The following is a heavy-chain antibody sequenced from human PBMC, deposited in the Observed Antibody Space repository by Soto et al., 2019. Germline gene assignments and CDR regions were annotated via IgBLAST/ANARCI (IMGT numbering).Heavy chain of an antibody. CDR1: GFTFSSYA. CDR2: ISGSGGST. Sequence: GGSLRLSCAASGFTFSSYAMSWVRQAPGKGLEWVSAISGSGGSTYYADSVKGRFTISRDNSKNTLYLQMNSLRAEDTAVYYCVAAVATTDYYYYYMDVWGKGTTVTVSS. D-gene: IGHD5-12*01. CDR3: VAAVATTDYYYYYMDV. J-gene: IGHJ6*03. V-gene: IGHV3-23*01.